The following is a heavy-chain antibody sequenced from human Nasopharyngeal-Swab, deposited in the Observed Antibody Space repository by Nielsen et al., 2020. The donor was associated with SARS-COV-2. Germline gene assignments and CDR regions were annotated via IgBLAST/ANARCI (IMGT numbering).Heavy chain of an antibody. CDR3: AREGPPWLSAFDI. Sequence: SDTLSLTCAVYGGSFSGYYWSWIRQPPGKGLEWIGEINHSGSTNYNPSLKSRVTISVDTSKNQFSLKLSSVTAADTAVYYCAREGPPWLSAFDIWGQGTMVTVSS. D-gene: IGHD3-22*01. CDR2: INHSGST. J-gene: IGHJ3*02. V-gene: IGHV4-34*01. CDR1: GGSFSGYY.